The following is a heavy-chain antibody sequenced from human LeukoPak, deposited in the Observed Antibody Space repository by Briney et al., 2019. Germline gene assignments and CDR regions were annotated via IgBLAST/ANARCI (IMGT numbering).Heavy chain of an antibody. CDR3: ARPADLTFAPGDYYMDV. CDR1: GGSISSSSYY. Sequence: SETLSLTCTVSGGSISSSSYYWGWIRQPPGKGLEWIGSIYYSGSTYYNPSLKSRVTIPVDTSKNQFSLKLSSVTAADTAVYYCARPADLTFAPGDYYMDVWGKGTTVTVSS. J-gene: IGHJ6*03. V-gene: IGHV4-39*07. CDR2: IYYSGST. D-gene: IGHD3-10*01.